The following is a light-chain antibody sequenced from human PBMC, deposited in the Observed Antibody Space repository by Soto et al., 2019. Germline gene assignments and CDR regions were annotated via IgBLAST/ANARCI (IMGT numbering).Light chain of an antibody. Sequence: EIVMTQSPASLSVSPGDGATLSCRASQSVASNVAWYQQKPGQGPRLLIHGASTRTVGVPARFSGSGCGTDFTLTISILQFEYVAVYYCQQYHNWPPQYTFGQGTKLQIK. V-gene: IGKV3-15*01. J-gene: IGKJ2*01. CDR3: QQYHNWPPQYT. CDR1: QSVASN. CDR2: GAS.